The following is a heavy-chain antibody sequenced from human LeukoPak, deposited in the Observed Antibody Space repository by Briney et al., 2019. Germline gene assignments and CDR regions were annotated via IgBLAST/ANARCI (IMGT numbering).Heavy chain of an antibody. CDR3: ARGGGGYRLDY. J-gene: IGHJ4*02. Sequence: SETLSLTCAVSGGSFSSGNWWSWVRQPPGKGLEWIGEIYYNGNTNYNPSLKSRVTISLDESKNQVSLKLSSMTAADTAVYYCARGGGGYRLDYWGQGTLVTVSS. CDR2: IYYNGNT. V-gene: IGHV4-4*02. CDR1: GGSFSSGNW. D-gene: IGHD1-26*01.